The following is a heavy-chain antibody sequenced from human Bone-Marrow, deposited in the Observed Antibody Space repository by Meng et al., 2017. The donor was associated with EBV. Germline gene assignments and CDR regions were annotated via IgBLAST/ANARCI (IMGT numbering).Heavy chain of an antibody. J-gene: IGHJ4*02. V-gene: IGHV1-69*06. CDR2: IIPIFGTA. D-gene: IGHD3-10*01. CDR3: ESESGRGYTPDY. Sequence: LVESVAEVRKPGSSGKVSCKASGGTFSSYAICWVRQVPGQGLEWMGWIIPIFGTANYAQKFQDRVTIIADKSTSIHYMELSSLRSDDTAVYDCESESGRGYTPDYWGRGTLVTVSS. CDR1: GGTFSSYA.